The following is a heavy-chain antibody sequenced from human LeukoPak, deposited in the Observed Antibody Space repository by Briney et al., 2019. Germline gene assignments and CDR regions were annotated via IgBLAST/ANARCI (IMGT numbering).Heavy chain of an antibody. CDR1: GGSISGYY. D-gene: IGHD4-23*01. V-gene: IGHV4-59*01. J-gene: IGHJ4*02. Sequence: SETLSLTCTVSGGSISGYYWSWVRQPPGKGLEWIGSIYYSGSTNYNPSLKSRATISVDTSKNQFSLKLSSVTAADTAVYYCARIRELPGTSRFDTWGQGPL. CDR2: IYYSGST. CDR3: ARIRELPGTSRFDT.